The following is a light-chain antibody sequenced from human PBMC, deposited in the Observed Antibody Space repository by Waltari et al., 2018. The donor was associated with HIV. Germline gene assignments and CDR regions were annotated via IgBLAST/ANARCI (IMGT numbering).Light chain of an antibody. CDR1: QTVNNNF. V-gene: IGKV3-20*01. CDR3: QYFTSTPTYT. J-gene: IGKJ2*01. Sequence: EVVLTQSPGTLSLSPGERVSLSCRSNQTVNNNFLTWYQQNPGQAPSLLIYGASNRATDIPDRFSGFGSGTDFTLFISTLDPEDSALYFCQYFTSTPTYTFGQGTKLEIK. CDR2: GAS.